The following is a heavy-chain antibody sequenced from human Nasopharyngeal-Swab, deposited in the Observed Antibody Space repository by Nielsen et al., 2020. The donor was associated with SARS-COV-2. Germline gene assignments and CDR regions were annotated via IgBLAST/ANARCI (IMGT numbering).Heavy chain of an antibody. Sequence: GGSLRLSCAASGFPFSSFEMHWVRQVSGKGLEWVAAFDTTVDTYYQDSVKGRFTISRENAKNSLFLQINSLRVEDTAMYYCARGDGIYCGGGNCYAVDPFEIWGQGTMVTVSS. CDR2: FDTTVDT. CDR1: GFPFSSFE. V-gene: IGHV3-13*01. J-gene: IGHJ3*02. D-gene: IGHD2-15*01. CDR3: ARGDGIYCGGGNCYAVDPFEI.